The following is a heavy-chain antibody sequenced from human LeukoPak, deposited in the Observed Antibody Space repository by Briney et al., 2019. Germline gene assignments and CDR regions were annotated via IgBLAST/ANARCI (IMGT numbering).Heavy chain of an antibody. Sequence: PGGSLRLSCAASGFTFSSYSMNWVRQAPGKGLEWVSSISSSSSYIYHADSVKGRLTISRDNAKNSLYLQMNSLRAEDTAVYFCAREGEYCSGGSCYRYFQYWGQGTLVTVSS. CDR2: ISSSSSYI. CDR1: GFTFSSYS. J-gene: IGHJ1*01. CDR3: AREGEYCSGGSCYRYFQY. D-gene: IGHD2-15*01. V-gene: IGHV3-21*01.